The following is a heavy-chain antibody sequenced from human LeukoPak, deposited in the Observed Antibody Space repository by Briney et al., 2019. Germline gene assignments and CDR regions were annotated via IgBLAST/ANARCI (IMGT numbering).Heavy chain of an antibody. CDR3: ATYSSLNAREFQH. CDR2: MSYDGSQK. CDR1: GFTFDSSG. V-gene: IGHV3-30*19. D-gene: IGHD3-22*01. J-gene: IGHJ1*01. Sequence: GGSLRLSCAVSGFTFDSSGIHWVRQAPGKGLEWVSFMSYDGSQKYYATSVKGRFTISRDNLENTVYLQMNSLRLEDTAVYYCATYSSLNAREFQHWGQGTLVIVSS.